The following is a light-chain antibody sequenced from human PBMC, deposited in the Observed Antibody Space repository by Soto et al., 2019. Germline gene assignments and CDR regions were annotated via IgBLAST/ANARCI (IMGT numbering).Light chain of an antibody. Sequence: EIVMTQSPATLSVSPGERATLSCRASQSVSSNLAWYQQKPGQAPRLLIYGASTRATGIPARFSGSGSGTEFTLPISSLQSEDFAVYYCQQYNNWPLFGPGTKVDIK. V-gene: IGKV3-15*01. J-gene: IGKJ3*01. CDR2: GAS. CDR1: QSVSSN. CDR3: QQYNNWPL.